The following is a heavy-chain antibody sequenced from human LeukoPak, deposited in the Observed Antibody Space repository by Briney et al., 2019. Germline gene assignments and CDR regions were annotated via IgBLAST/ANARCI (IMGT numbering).Heavy chain of an antibody. CDR2: IYYSGST. CDR1: GGSISSSSYY. V-gene: IGHV4-39*01. D-gene: IGHD3-22*01. Sequence: SETLSLTCTVSGGSISSSSYYWGWIRQPPGKGLEWIGSIYYSGSTYYNPSLKSRVTISVDTSKNQFSLKLSSVTAADTAVYYCARHEETVIVVVGGSPFDYWGQGTLVTVSS. CDR3: ARHEETVIVVVGGSPFDY. J-gene: IGHJ4*02.